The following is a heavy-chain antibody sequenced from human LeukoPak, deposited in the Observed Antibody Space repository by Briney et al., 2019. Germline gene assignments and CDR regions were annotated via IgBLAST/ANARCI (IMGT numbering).Heavy chain of an antibody. Sequence: SETLSLTCTVSGGSISSYYWSWIRQPPGKGLEWIGYIYYSGSTNYNPSLKSRVTISVDTSKNQFSLKLSSVTAADTAVYYCARDYPDSGPGGYWGQGTLVTVSS. D-gene: IGHD1-26*01. V-gene: IGHV4-59*01. CDR2: IYYSGST. CDR3: ARDYPDSGPGGY. J-gene: IGHJ4*02. CDR1: GGSISSYY.